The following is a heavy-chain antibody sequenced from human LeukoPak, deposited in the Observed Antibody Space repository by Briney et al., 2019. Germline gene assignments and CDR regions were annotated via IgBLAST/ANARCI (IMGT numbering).Heavy chain of an antibody. CDR1: GFTFSSPA. V-gene: IGHV3-23*01. J-gene: IGHJ6*02. CDR2: VSGSGGGT. D-gene: IGHD3-10*01. CDR3: ASQGGLLWFGELSGGMDV. Sequence: GGSLRLSCAASGFTFSSPAMNWVRQAPGRGLEWVSVVSGSGGGTYYADSVKGRFTISRDNSKNTLYLQMNSLRAEDTAVYYCASQGGLLWFGELSGGMDVWGQGTTVTVSS.